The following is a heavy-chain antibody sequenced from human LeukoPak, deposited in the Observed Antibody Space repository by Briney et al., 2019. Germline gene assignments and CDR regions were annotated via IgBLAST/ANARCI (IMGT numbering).Heavy chain of an antibody. CDR3: AQLMVYAITDYGLDV. Sequence: YPSETLSLTCAVSGGSIKSNNWWSWVRQPPGKGLEWIGEIYHSGSTNYNPSLKSRVTISVDTSKNQFSLKLSSVTAADTAVYYCAQLMVYAITDYGLDVWGQGTTVTVSS. D-gene: IGHD2-8*01. V-gene: IGHV4-4*02. CDR1: GGSIKSNNW. CDR2: IYHSGST. J-gene: IGHJ6*02.